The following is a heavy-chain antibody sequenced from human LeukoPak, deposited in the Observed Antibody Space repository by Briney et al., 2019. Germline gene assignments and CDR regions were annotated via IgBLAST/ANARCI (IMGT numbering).Heavy chain of an antibody. CDR3: ARSGSYLPYYYYYMDV. CDR1: GYSFTNYW. Sequence: KYGESLKISCKGSGYSFTNYWIGWVRQMPGEGLEWMGIIYPGDSDTRYSPSFQGQVTISADKSIGTAFLQWSSLKASDTAMYYCARSGSYLPYYYYYMDVWGKGTTVTVSS. CDR2: IYPGDSDT. J-gene: IGHJ6*03. V-gene: IGHV5-51*01. D-gene: IGHD1-26*01.